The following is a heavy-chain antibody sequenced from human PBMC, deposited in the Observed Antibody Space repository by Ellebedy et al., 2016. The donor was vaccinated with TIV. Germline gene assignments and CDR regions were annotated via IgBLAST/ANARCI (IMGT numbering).Heavy chain of an antibody. Sequence: ASVKVSXKISGYTFTTYGISWVRQAPGQGLEWMGWISGYNGETKYAQRLQDRLTMTTDTATSTAYLELRSLGSDDTAVYYCARDGIVVVTGMWDYWGQGTLVAVSS. V-gene: IGHV1-18*01. CDR1: GYTFTTYG. CDR3: ARDGIVVVTGMWDY. CDR2: ISGYNGET. J-gene: IGHJ4*02. D-gene: IGHD2-21*02.